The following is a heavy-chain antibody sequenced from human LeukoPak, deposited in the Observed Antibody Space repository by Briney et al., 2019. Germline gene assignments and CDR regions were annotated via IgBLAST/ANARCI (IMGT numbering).Heavy chain of an antibody. CDR3: AHSLTMPRGIPKGAFDV. CDR2: IYWDDDN. D-gene: IGHD3-10*01. V-gene: IGHV2-5*02. J-gene: IGHJ3*01. CDR1: GFSLTTTGVG. Sequence: SGPTLVNPTETLTLTCSFSGFSLTTTGVGVGWIRQPPGKALEWLALIYWDDDNRFSPSLKSRLTVTKDTAKNHVVLTLTNMDPLDTGTYYCAHSLTMPRGIPKGAFDVWGQGTMVTVSS.